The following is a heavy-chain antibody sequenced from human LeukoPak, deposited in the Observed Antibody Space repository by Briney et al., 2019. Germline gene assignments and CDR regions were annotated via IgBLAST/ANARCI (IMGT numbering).Heavy chain of an antibody. CDR1: GLTFSRHG. Sequence: GGSLRLSCAASGLTFSRHGMHWVRQAPGKGQESVAFIRYDGSEKYYANSVKGRFIISRDNSENTLYLQLNSLRPEDTAVYYCAIGSYYCSDSCSQSYYYMDVWGKGTTVIVSS. V-gene: IGHV3-30*02. J-gene: IGHJ6*03. D-gene: IGHD2-15*01. CDR3: AIGSYYCSDSCSQSYYYMDV. CDR2: IRYDGSEK.